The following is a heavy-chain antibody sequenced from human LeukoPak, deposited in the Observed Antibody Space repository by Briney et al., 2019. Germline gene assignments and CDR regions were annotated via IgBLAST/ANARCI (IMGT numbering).Heavy chain of an antibody. CDR1: GFTFSNYW. J-gene: IGHJ4*02. D-gene: IGHD6-19*01. V-gene: IGHV3-7*04. Sequence: PGGSLTHSSAASGFTFSNYWMNWVRQAPGKGLEWVANIQQDGSAKYYVDSVKGRFTISRDNAKNSLYLQMNSLGAEDTAVYYCARTIREQWLTIDYWGERSLLTFSS. CDR3: ARTIREQWLTIDY. CDR2: IQQDGSAK.